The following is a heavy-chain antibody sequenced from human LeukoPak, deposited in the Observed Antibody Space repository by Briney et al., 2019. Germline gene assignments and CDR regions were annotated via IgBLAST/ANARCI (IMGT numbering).Heavy chain of an antibody. CDR2: IYYSGST. CDR1: GGSISSYY. J-gene: IGHJ5*02. D-gene: IGHD3-16*01. Sequence: SETLSLTCTVSGGSISSYYWSWIRQPPGKGLEWIGYIYYSGSTNYNPSLKSRVTISVDTSKNQFSLKLSSVTAADTAVYYCAGSIGGWSWFDPGGQGTLVTVSS. CDR3: AGSIGGWSWFDP. V-gene: IGHV4-59*01.